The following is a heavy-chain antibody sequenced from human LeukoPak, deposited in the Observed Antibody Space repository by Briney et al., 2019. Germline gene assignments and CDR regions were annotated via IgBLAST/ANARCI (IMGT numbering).Heavy chain of an antibody. D-gene: IGHD6-13*01. Sequence: PSETLSLTCTVSGGSIDSNSWTWLRQPPGKGLEWLGYIYYSGTTNYNPSLKSRVTMSVDMSKNQFSLKLSSVTAADTAVYYCARRSSSWKNWFDPWGQGTLVTVSS. J-gene: IGHJ5*02. V-gene: IGHV4-59*01. CDR3: ARRSSSWKNWFDP. CDR1: GGSIDSNS. CDR2: IYYSGTT.